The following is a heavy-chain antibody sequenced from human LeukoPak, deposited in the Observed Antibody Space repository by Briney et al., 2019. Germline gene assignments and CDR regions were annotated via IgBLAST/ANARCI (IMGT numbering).Heavy chain of an antibody. CDR3: ARARITIFGVASGWFDP. CDR2: IYSGGST. CDR1: GYSISSGYY. D-gene: IGHD3-3*01. Sequence: ETLSLTCAVSGYSISSGYYWGWVRQAPGKGLEWVSVIYSGGSTYYADSEKGRFTISRDNSKNTLYLQMNSLRAEDTAVYYCARARITIFGVASGWFDPWGQGTLVTVSS. V-gene: IGHV3-66*02. J-gene: IGHJ5*02.